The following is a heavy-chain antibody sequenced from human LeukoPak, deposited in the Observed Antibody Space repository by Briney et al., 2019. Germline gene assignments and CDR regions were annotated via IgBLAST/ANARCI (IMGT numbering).Heavy chain of an antibody. CDR1: GGSFSGYY. Sequence: SETLSLTCAVYGGSFSGYYWSWIRQPPGKGLEWIGEINHSGSTNYNPSLKSRVTISVDTSKNQFSLKLSSVTAADTAVYYCAREGAGENWFDPWGQGTLVTVSS. D-gene: IGHD3-10*01. V-gene: IGHV4-34*01. CDR3: AREGAGENWFDP. J-gene: IGHJ5*02. CDR2: INHSGST.